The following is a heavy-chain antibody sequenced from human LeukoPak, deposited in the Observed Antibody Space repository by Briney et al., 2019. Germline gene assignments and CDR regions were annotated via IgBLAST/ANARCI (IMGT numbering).Heavy chain of an antibody. V-gene: IGHV1-69*13. CDR3: ARRRIVATRSPIDY. J-gene: IGHJ4*02. Sequence: SVKVSCEPSGGTFSSYVVDWGRQAPGQGLEWMGRIIPVFGPANYAQKFQGRVTITADETTSTAYMELTSLRSEDTAVYYCARRRIVATRSPIDYWGQGTLVIVSS. CDR2: IIPVFGPA. D-gene: IGHD5-12*01. CDR1: GGTFSSYV.